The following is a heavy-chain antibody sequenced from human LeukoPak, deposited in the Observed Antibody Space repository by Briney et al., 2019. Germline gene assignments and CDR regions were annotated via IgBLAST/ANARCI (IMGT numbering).Heavy chain of an antibody. V-gene: IGHV3-23*01. J-gene: IGHJ3*01. D-gene: IGHD4-23*01. CDR1: RFTFSNYA. CDR3: ANHYGGNGDDAFDV. Sequence: PGGSLRLSCAASRFTFSNYAMSWVRQAPGKGLEWVSAIIGSGGSTFYADSVKGRFTISRDNSKNTLYVQLNSLRAEDTAVYYCANHYGGNGDDAFDVWGQGTMVTVSS. CDR2: IIGSGGST.